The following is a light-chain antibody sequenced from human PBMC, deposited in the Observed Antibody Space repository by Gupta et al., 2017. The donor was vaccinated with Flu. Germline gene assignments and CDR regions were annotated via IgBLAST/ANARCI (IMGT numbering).Light chain of an antibody. CDR3: QQRADWPLT. CDR1: QSVKGA. V-gene: IGKV3-11*01. Sequence: EVVLKQSPATLSLSPGERATLSCRASQSVKGALAWYQQKPGQAPRLLVYDASNRAAGIPVKFSGSGSGTDFTLTISNLEPEDFAVYYCQQRADWPLTFGGGTKVEIK. J-gene: IGKJ4*01. CDR2: DAS.